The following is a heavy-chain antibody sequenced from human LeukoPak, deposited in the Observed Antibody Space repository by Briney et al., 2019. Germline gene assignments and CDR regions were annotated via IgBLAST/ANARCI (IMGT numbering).Heavy chain of an antibody. V-gene: IGHV3-7*01. D-gene: IGHD2-2*03. J-gene: IGHJ5*02. CDR3: ARDLGYCSSTSCQPWFDP. CDR1: GFTFSSYW. CDR2: IKQDGSEK. Sequence: GGSLRLSCAPSGFTFSSYWMSWVRQAPGKGLEWVANIKQDGSEKYYVDSVKGRFTISRDNAKNSLYLQMNSLRAEDTAVYYCARDLGYCSSTSCQPWFDPWGQGTLVTVSS.